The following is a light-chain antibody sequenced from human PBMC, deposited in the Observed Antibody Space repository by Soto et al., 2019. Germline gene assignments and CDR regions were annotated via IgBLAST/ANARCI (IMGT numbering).Light chain of an antibody. V-gene: IGKV3-15*01. J-gene: IGKJ2*01. CDR2: GAS. CDR1: QSISSN. CDR3: QQYDNWPPTYT. Sequence: EIVMTQSPATLSMSPGERATLSCRASQSISSNLAWYQQKPGQAPRLLIYGASNRATGIPARFSGGGSETEFTLIISSLQSEDFAVYYCQQYDNWPPTYTFGQGTKLEIK.